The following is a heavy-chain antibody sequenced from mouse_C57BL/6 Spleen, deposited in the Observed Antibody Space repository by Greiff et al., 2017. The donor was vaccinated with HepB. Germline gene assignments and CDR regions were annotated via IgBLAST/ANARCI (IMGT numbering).Heavy chain of an antibody. Sequence: DVKLQESGPGLVKPSQSLSLTCSVTGYSITSGYYWNWIRQFPGNKLEWMGYISYDGSNNYNPSLKNRISSTRDTAKNQFFLTLNSVTTEDTATYYCARDGDYGSRGAWFAYWGQGTLVTVSA. CDR3: ARDGDYGSRGAWFAY. D-gene: IGHD1-1*01. CDR1: GYSITSGYY. CDR2: ISYDGSN. J-gene: IGHJ3*01. V-gene: IGHV3-6*01.